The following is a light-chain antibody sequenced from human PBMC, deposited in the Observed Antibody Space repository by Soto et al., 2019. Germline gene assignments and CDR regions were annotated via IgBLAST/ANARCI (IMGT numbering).Light chain of an antibody. V-gene: IGKV3-15*01. J-gene: IGKJ4*01. CDR1: QSVSIN. CDR2: VAS. CDR3: QQYKNWPPIT. Sequence: EIVMTQSPATLSVSPGERATLSCRASQSVSINLACYQQKPGQAPRLLIYVASTRATGIPARFSGSGSGTEFTLTLSSLQSEDFAVYYCQQYKNWPPITFGGGTKVEIK.